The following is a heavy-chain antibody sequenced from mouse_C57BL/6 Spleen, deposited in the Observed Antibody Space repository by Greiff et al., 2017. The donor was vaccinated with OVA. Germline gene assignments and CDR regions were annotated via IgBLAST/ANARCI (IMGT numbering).Heavy chain of an antibody. CDR2: ISYDGSN. D-gene: IGHD5-5*01. V-gene: IGHV3-6*01. CDR1: GYSITSGYY. CDR3: ARGNYLRYFDV. Sequence: EESGPGLVKPSQSLSLTCSVTGYSITSGYYWNWIRQFPGNKLEWMGYISYDGSNNYNPSLKNRISITRDTSKNQFFLKLNSVTTEDTATYYCARGNYLRYFDVWGTGTTVTVSA. J-gene: IGHJ1*03.